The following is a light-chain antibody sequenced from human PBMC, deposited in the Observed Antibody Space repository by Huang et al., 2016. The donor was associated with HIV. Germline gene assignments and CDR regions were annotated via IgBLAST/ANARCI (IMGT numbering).Light chain of an antibody. CDR2: AAS. CDR3: QQSYSTLRYT. CDR1: QSISSY. Sequence: DIQMTQSPSSLSASVGDRVTITCLASQSISSYLNWYQQKPGKALKLLIYAASSLQSWVPSRFSGSGSGTDFTLTISSLQPEDFATYYCQQSYSTLRYTFGQGTKLEIK. J-gene: IGKJ2*01. V-gene: IGKV1-39*01.